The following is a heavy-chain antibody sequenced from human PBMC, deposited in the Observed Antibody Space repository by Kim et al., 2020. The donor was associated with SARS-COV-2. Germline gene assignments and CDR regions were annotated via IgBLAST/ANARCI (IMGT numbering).Heavy chain of an antibody. V-gene: IGHV1-69*13. CDR1: GGTFSSYA. Sequence: SVKVSCKASGGTFSSYAISWVRQAPGQGLEWMGGIIPIFGTANYAQKFQGRVTITADESTSTAYMELSSLRSEDTAVYYCARMSSDYDFWSGYYASSAFDIWGQGTMVTVSS. CDR3: ARMSSDYDFWSGYYASSAFDI. D-gene: IGHD3-3*01. J-gene: IGHJ3*02. CDR2: IIPIFGTA.